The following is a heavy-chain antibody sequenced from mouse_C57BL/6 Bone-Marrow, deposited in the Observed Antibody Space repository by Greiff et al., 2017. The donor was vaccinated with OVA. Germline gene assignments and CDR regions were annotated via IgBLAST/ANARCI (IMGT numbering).Heavy chain of an antibody. Sequence: QVQLKQPGAELVMPGASVKLSCKASGYTFTSYWMHWVKQRPGQGLEWIGEIDPSDSYTNYNQKFKGKSTVTVDKSSSTAYMQLSSLTSEDSAVYYCARDGCYWFACWGRGTRVTVSA. J-gene: IGHJ3*01. V-gene: IGHV1-69*01. CDR3: ARDGCYWFAC. D-gene: IGHD2-3*01. CDR1: GYTFTSYW. CDR2: IDPSDSYT.